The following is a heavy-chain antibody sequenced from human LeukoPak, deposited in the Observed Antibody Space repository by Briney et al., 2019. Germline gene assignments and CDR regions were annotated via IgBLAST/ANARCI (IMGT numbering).Heavy chain of an antibody. CDR1: GFTFSSYA. CDR3: AKCQSGYSSTWYLDY. D-gene: IGHD6-13*01. CDR2: ISGSGGST. Sequence: PGGSLRLSCVASGFTFSSYAMSWVRQAPGKGLEWVSAISGSGGSTYYADSVRGPFTISRDNSKDTLYLQMNSLRAEDTAVYYCAKCQSGYSSTWYLDYWGQGTLVTVSS. V-gene: IGHV3-23*01. J-gene: IGHJ4*02.